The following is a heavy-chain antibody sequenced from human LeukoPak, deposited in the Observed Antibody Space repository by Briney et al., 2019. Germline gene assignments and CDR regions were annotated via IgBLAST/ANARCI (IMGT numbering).Heavy chain of an antibody. Sequence: GGSLRLSCAASGFTFSRYWMHWVRQAPGKGLMWVSRISPDGSTTLYADSVKGRFTISRDNAKKTLYLQMNSLGAEDTAVYYCTTGLSSNRYNLCDYGGEGTLVTVSS. CDR3: TTGLSSNRYNLCDY. V-gene: IGHV3-74*03. CDR2: ISPDGSTT. J-gene: IGHJ4*02. D-gene: IGHD6-13*01. CDR1: GFTFSRYW.